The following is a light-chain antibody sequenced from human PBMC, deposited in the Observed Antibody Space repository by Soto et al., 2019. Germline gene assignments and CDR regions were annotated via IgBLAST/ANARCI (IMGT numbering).Light chain of an antibody. CDR3: QQYYSTPRT. J-gene: IGKJ4*01. Sequence: AHQMTQHPSSLSAPVGDRVTITCGASQSVRSELGWYQQKPGKAPKLLIYDASGLQRGVPSGFSGSGSGTDFTLTIGSLQADDVAIYYCQQYYSTPRTFGGGTKVDNK. CDR1: QSVRSE. V-gene: IGKV1-6*01. CDR2: DAS.